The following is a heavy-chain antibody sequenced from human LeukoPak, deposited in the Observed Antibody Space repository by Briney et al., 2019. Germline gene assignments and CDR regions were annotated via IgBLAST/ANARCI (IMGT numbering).Heavy chain of an antibody. CDR1: GYSFTTYW. CDR3: ARLGRYNWNYEGVYFDY. D-gene: IGHD1-7*01. Sequence: GESLKISCNGSGYSFTTYWIGWVRQMPGKGLEWTGIIYPGDSDTRYSPSFQGQVTISADKSITTAYLQWSSLKASDTAMYYCARLGRYNWNYEGVYFDYWGQGTLVTVSS. J-gene: IGHJ4*02. V-gene: IGHV5-51*01. CDR2: IYPGDSDT.